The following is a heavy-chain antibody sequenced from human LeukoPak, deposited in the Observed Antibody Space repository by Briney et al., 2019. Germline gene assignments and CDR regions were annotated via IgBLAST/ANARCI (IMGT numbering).Heavy chain of an antibody. CDR2: IYTTGSG. J-gene: IGHJ4*02. CDR1: GGSISSYY. Sequence: PSETLSLTCTVSGGSISSYYWSWIRQPPGKGLEWIGYIYTTGSGNYNPSLKSRVTISVDTSKNPFSLKLNSVTAADTAVYYCARLRGSSGWYLGLWGQGTLVTVSS. CDR3: ARLRGSSGWYLGL. D-gene: IGHD6-19*01. V-gene: IGHV4-4*09.